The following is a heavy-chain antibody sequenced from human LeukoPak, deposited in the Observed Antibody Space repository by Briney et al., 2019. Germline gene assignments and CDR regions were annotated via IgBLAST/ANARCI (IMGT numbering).Heavy chain of an antibody. CDR2: IYYSRST. CDR1: GGSISGGGYY. V-gene: IGHV4-31*03. CDR3: ARGGTRYYRKFDY. Sequence: SETLSLTCTVYGGSISGGGYYWSWIRQHPGKGLEWIGYIYYSRSTNYNPSLKSRVTISVDTSKNHFSLKLSSVTDADTAVYYCARGGTRYYRKFDYWGQGTLVTVSS. D-gene: IGHD3-9*01. J-gene: IGHJ4*02.